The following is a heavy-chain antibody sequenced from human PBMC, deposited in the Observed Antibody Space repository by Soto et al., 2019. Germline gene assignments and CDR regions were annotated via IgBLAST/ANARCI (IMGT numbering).Heavy chain of an antibody. D-gene: IGHD4-17*01. V-gene: IGHV1-2*02. J-gene: IGHJ6*02. CDR3: ARSPGGDDLADFCYYAMYV. Sequence: ASVKVSCKASGYTFTGYFINWVRQAPGQGLEWMGWINPNTGGTYSAQKFEGRVTMTRDTSITTAYIGLSSLRSDDTAVYYCARSPGGDDLADFCYYAMYVWGQGTTVTVCS. CDR2: INPNTGGT. CDR1: GYTFTGYF.